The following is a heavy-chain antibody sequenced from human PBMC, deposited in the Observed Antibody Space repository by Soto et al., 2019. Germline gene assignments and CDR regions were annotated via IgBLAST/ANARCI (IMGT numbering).Heavy chain of an antibody. J-gene: IGHJ3*02. CDR1: GYSFTIYW. CDR3: ARASCSGGSCYSDAFDI. CDR2: IYPGDSDT. Sequence: WDSLKISCKGSGYSFTIYWIGWVRQMHGKGLEWMGIIYPGDSDTRYRPSFQGQVTISADKSISTAYLQWSSLKASDTAMYYCARASCSGGSCYSDAFDIWGQATMVTVSS. V-gene: IGHV5-51*01. D-gene: IGHD2-15*01.